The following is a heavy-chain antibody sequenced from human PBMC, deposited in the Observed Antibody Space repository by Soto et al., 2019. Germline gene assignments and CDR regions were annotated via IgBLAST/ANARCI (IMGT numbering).Heavy chain of an antibody. J-gene: IGHJ3*02. CDR3: ANAVDTYYDFWSGYYAFDI. CDR1: GFTFSSYG. CDR2: ISYDGSNK. D-gene: IGHD3-3*01. V-gene: IGHV3-30*18. Sequence: GGSLRLSCAASGFTFSSYGMHWVRQAPGKGLEWVAVISYDGSNKYYADSVKGRFTISRDNSKNTLYLQMNSLRAEDTAVYYCANAVDTYYDFWSGYYAFDIWGQGTMVTVSS.